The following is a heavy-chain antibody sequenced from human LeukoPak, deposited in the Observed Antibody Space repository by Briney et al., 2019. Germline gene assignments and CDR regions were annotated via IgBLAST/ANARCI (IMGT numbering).Heavy chain of an antibody. D-gene: IGHD3-16*01. Sequence: GGSLRLSCAASGFTFSTYSMNWVRQAPGKGLEWVSYISSSISTIYYADSVKGRFTISRDSSNKTVYLQMNSLRAEDTAVYYCTRDSGGLQYFDFWGQGTLVTVSS. V-gene: IGHV3-48*01. CDR1: GFTFSTYS. CDR2: ISSSISTI. J-gene: IGHJ4*02. CDR3: TRDSGGLQYFDF.